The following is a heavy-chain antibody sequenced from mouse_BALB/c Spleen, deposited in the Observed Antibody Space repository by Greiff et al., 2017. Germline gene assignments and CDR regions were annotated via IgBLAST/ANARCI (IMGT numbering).Heavy chain of an antibody. Sequence: VNVVESGPGLVAPSQSLSITCTVSGFSLTSYDISWIRQPPGKGLEWLGVIWTGGGTNYNSAFMSRLSISKDNSKSQVFLKMNSLQTDDTAIYYCVRDYDYAMDYWGQGTSVTVSS. CDR2: IWTGGGT. CDR3: VRDYDYAMDY. J-gene: IGHJ4*01. D-gene: IGHD2-12*01. V-gene: IGHV2-9-2*01. CDR1: GFSLTSYD.